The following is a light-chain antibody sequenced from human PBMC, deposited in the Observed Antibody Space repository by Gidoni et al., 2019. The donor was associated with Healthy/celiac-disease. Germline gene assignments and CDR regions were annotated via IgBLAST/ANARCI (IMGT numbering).Light chain of an antibody. Sequence: DIQMTQSPSSLSASVGDRVTITCRASQRISSSLNWYQQKPGKDPKRLIYAASSLQSGVPSRFSGSGSGTEFTRTISSLQPEDFATDYCQQSYSTPMCSFGQGTKLEIK. CDR3: QQSYSTPMCS. CDR1: QRISSS. V-gene: IGKV1-39*01. CDR2: AAS. J-gene: IGKJ2*04.